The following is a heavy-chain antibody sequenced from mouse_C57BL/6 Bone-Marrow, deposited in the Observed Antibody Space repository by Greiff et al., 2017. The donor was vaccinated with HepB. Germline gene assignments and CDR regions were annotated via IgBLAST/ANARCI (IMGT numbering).Heavy chain of an antibody. Sequence: EVHLVESGGGLVQPKGSLKLSCAASGFTFNTYAMHWVRQAPGKGLEWVARIRSKSSNYATYYADSVKDRFTISRDDSQSMLYLQMNNLKTEDTAMYYCVRAAVYYGNWDYAMDYWGQGTSVTVSS. CDR1: GFTFNTYA. D-gene: IGHD2-1*01. CDR3: VRAAVYYGNWDYAMDY. V-gene: IGHV10-3*01. CDR2: IRSKSSNYAT. J-gene: IGHJ4*01.